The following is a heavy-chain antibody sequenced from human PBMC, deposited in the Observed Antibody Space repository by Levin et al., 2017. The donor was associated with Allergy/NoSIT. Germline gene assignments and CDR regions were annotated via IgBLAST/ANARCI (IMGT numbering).Heavy chain of an antibody. Sequence: GGSLRLSCAASGFTFRSHAMNWVRQAPGKGLEWVAVISYDGNNKYYPDSVKGRFTISRDNSKNTLYLQMNSLRAEDTAVYYCVRDENPPFDVFSPGDYWGQGTLATVSS. CDR3: VRDENPPFDVFSPGDY. D-gene: IGHD2/OR15-2a*01. V-gene: IGHV3-30-3*01. J-gene: IGHJ4*02. CDR1: GFTFRSHA. CDR2: ISYDGNNK.